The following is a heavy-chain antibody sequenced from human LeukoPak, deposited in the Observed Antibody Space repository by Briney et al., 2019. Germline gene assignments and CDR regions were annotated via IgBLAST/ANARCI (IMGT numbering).Heavy chain of an antibody. Sequence: SETLSLTCNVSGGSISSFYWIWIRQPPEKGLEWIGYVYYGGITNYNPSLKSRVTISVDTSKNQFSLKLTSVTAADTAVFYCARGRFGNPLQLEPRRPFDMWGQGTMVAISS. CDR1: GGSISSFY. V-gene: IGHV4-59*08. CDR3: ARGRFGNPLQLEPRRPFDM. J-gene: IGHJ3*02. D-gene: IGHD1-1*01. CDR2: VYYGGIT.